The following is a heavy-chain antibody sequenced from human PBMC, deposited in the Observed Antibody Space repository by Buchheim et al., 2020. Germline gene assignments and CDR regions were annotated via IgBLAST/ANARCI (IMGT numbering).Heavy chain of an antibody. CDR2: ISKSGDLT. CDR3: ASGGLDLGYSFDI. V-gene: IGHV3-23*01. CDR1: GFSFTNYS. D-gene: IGHD2-15*01. J-gene: IGHJ3*02. Sequence: EVQLFESGGGLVHPGESLRLSCAASGFSFTNYSLSWFRQAPGKGLEWVSAISKSGDLTFYADSVMGRFTISRDPSRHTVFLQMSRLRADDTALYYCASGGLDLGYSFDIWGHRT.